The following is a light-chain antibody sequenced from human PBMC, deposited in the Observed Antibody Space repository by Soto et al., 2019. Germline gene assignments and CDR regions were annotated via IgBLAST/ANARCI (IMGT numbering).Light chain of an antibody. CDR2: DAS. V-gene: IGKV1-5*01. J-gene: IGKJ4*01. Sequence: DIQMTQSPSSLSASLGDRVTITCRASQSIDYCLAWYQQKPGKAPKLLIYDASSLKSGVPLRFSGSGSGTEFTLTINSLQPDDLATDYCQQYNSSSRTFGGGTKVDIK. CDR3: QQYNSSSRT. CDR1: QSIDYC.